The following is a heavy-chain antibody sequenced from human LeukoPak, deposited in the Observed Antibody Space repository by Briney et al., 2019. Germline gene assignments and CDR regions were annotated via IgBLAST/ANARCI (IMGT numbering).Heavy chain of an antibody. V-gene: IGHV3-23*01. CDR3: TTALGIVVVVAAGQAFDY. J-gene: IGHJ4*02. CDR1: GFTFSSYG. CDR2: ISGSGGST. D-gene: IGHD2-15*01. Sequence: GGSLRLSCAASGFTFSSYGMSWVRQAPGKGLEWVSAISGSGGSTYYADSVKGRFTISRDNSKNTLYLQMNSLKTEDTAVYYCTTALGIVVVVAAGQAFDYWGQGTLVTVSS.